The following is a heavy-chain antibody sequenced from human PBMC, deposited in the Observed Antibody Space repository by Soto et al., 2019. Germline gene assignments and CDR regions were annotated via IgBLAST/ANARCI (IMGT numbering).Heavy chain of an antibody. CDR2: IWFDGSNK. CDR1: GFTFSSYG. V-gene: IGHV3-33*01. CDR3: ATTGPY. Sequence: QVQLVESGGGVVQPGRSLRLSCAASGFTFSSYGMHWVRQAPGKWLEWVAVIWFDGSNKFYADSVKGRFTISRDNSKNTVSLQMNSLRDEDSAAYYCATTGPYWGQGTLVTVSS. J-gene: IGHJ4*02.